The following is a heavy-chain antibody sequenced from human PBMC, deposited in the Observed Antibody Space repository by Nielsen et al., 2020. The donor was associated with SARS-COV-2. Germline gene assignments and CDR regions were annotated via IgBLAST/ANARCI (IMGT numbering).Heavy chain of an antibody. D-gene: IGHD1-26*01. CDR1: GYTFTSYA. Sequence: ASVTVSCMASGYTFTSYAMNWVRQAPGQGLEWMGWINTNTGNPTYAQGFTGRFVFSLDTSVSTAYLQISSLKAEDTAVYYCAREDSGSYLWWGGHDAFDIWGQGTMVTVSS. CDR3: AREDSGSYLWWGGHDAFDI. CDR2: INTNTGNP. V-gene: IGHV7-4-1*02. J-gene: IGHJ3*02.